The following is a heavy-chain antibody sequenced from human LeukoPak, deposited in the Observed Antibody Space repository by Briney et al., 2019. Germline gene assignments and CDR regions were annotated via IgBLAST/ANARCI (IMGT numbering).Heavy chain of an antibody. D-gene: IGHD5-18*01. Sequence: GGSLRLSCAASGFTFSSYSMNWVRQAPGKGLEWVSYISSSSSTIYYADSVKGRFTISRDNAKNSLYLQMNSLRAEDTAVYYCARGGYSYATDYWGQGTLVTVPS. CDR2: ISSSSSTI. J-gene: IGHJ4*02. V-gene: IGHV3-48*01. CDR1: GFTFSSYS. CDR3: ARGGYSYATDY.